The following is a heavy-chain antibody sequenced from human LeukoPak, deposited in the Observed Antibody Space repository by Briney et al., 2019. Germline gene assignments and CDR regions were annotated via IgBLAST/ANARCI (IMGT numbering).Heavy chain of an antibody. J-gene: IGHJ1*01. CDR2: ISWNSGSI. Sequence: GGSLRLPCAASGFTFDDYAMHWVRQAPGKGLEWVSGISWNSGSIGYADSVKGRFTISRDNAKNSLYLQMNSLRAEDTAVYYCAKDDAWGRYYHWGQGTLVTVSS. V-gene: IGHV3-9*01. CDR1: GFTFDDYA. D-gene: IGHD3-16*01. CDR3: AKDDAWGRYYH.